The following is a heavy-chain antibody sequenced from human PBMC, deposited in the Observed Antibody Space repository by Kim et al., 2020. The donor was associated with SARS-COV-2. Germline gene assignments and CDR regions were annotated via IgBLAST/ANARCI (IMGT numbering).Heavy chain of an antibody. CDR1: GFTFSTSA. J-gene: IGHJ1*01. CDR3: ARKRGLAYCGGDCYNTYFHY. D-gene: IGHD2-21*02. Sequence: GGSLRLSCAASGFTFSTSAMSWVRQAPGRGLEWVSVIYSGGSSTYYADSVRGRFTISRDNSKNTLYLQMNSLRAEDTAVYYCARKRGLAYCGGDCYNTYFHYWGQGTLVTVSS. V-gene: IGHV3-23*03. CDR2: IYSGGSST.